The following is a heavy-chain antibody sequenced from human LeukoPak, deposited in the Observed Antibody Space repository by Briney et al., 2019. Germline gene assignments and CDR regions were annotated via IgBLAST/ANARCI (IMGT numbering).Heavy chain of an antibody. Sequence: PSETLSLTCTVSGGSISHYYWTWIRQPPGEGLEWIRYIYSSGPTTSNPSLKSRVPISVDMSRNQFSLKLSSVAAAATAVYYCSRLAPYPGVWASDYWGQGTLVTVSS. CDR3: SRLAPYPGVWASDY. CDR2: IYSSGPT. J-gene: IGHJ4*02. V-gene: IGHV4-59*08. CDR1: GGSISHYY. D-gene: IGHD2-8*01.